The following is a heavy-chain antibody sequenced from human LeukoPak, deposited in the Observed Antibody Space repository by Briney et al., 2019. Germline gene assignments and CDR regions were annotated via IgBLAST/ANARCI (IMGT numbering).Heavy chain of an antibody. CDR3: ARGLAAAGTDY. V-gene: IGHV1-8*03. CDR1: GYTFTSYD. CDR2: MNPNSGNT. J-gene: IGHJ4*02. Sequence: GASVKVSSKASGYTFTSYDINWVRPATGQGLEWMGWMNPNSGNTGYAQKFQGRVTITRNTSISTAYMELSSLRSEDTAVYYCARGLAAAGTDYWGQGTLVTVSS. D-gene: IGHD6-13*01.